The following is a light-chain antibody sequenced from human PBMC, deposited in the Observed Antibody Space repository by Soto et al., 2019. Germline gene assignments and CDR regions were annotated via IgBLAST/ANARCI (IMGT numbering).Light chain of an antibody. V-gene: IGKV3-20*01. Sequence: EIVLTQSPGTLSLSPGERATLSCRASQSVSSDYLAWYQQKPGQAPRLLLYGASNRATGIPDRFSSSGSGTDFTLTISRLEPEDFAVYSCQQYGSSPYTFGQGTKLEI. CDR2: GAS. CDR1: QSVSSDY. J-gene: IGKJ2*01. CDR3: QQYGSSPYT.